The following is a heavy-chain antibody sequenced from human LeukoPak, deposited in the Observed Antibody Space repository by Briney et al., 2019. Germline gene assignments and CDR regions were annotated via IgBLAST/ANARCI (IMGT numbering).Heavy chain of an antibody. CDR3: ARPRGCGSSRCNNFDY. CDR2: MNEYGSEI. D-gene: IGHD2-2*01. V-gene: IGHV3-7*01. Sequence: GGSLRLSCAASGFTFSSHSMNWVRQAPGKGLEWVAKMNEYGSEIFYVDSVKGRFTISRDNGKNSLYLQMNRLRAEDTAVYYCARPRGCGSSRCNNFDYWGQGTLVTVSS. CDR1: GFTFSSHS. J-gene: IGHJ4*02.